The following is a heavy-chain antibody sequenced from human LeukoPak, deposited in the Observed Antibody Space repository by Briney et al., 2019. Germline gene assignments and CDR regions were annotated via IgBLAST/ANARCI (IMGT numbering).Heavy chain of an antibody. CDR3: ARDYGDYSQWRYYYGMDV. Sequence: ASVKVSCKASGYTFTSYGISWVRQAPGQGLEWMGWISAYNGNTNYAQKLQGRVTMTTDTSTSTAYMELRSLRSDDTAVYYCARDYGDYSQWRYYYGMDVWGQGTTVTVSS. CDR1: GYTFTSYG. V-gene: IGHV1-18*01. D-gene: IGHD4-17*01. CDR2: ISAYNGNT. J-gene: IGHJ6*02.